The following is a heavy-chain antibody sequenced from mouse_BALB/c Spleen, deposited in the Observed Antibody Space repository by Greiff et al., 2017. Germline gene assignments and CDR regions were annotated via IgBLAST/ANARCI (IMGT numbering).Heavy chain of an antibody. J-gene: IGHJ3*01. D-gene: IGHD1-3*01. V-gene: IGHV14-1*02. CDR1: GFNIKDYY. CDR2: IDPENGNT. CDR3: ASNSWFAY. Sequence: EVQLQQSGAELVRPGALVKLSCKASGFNIKDYYMHWVKQRPEQGLEWIGWIDPENGNTIYDPKFQGKASITADTSSNTAYLQLSSLTSEDTAVYYCASNSWFAYWGQGTLVTVSA.